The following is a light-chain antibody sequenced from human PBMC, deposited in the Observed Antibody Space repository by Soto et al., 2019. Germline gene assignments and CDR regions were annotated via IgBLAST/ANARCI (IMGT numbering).Light chain of an antibody. CDR3: QQYGSSPLTWT. CDR1: QSVASNY. V-gene: IGKV3-20*01. CDR2: GAS. J-gene: IGKJ1*01. Sequence: EIVVTQSPGTLSVSPGETATLSCRASQSVASNYLAWYQQRPGQAPRLLIYGASSRATGIPDRFSGSGSGTDFTLTITRLEPEDCAVYICQQYGSSPLTWTFGQRTKLEI.